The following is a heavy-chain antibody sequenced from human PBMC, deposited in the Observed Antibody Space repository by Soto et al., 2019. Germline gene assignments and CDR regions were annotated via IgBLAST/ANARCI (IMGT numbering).Heavy chain of an antibody. CDR1: GGSISNYF. J-gene: IGHJ4*02. CDR3: ARAAVDTAMVYFDW. Sequence: SETLSLTCTVSGGSISNYFGNWVRQPPGKGLEWIGYIFYSGFTNYNPSFKSRVTISVDTSKNQFSLKLSSVTPADTAVYYCARAAVDTAMVYFDWWGQGTLVTVSS. CDR2: IFYSGFT. V-gene: IGHV4-59*13. D-gene: IGHD5-18*01.